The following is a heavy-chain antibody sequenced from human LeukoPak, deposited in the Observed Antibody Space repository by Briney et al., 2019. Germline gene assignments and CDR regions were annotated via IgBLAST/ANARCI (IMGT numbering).Heavy chain of an antibody. CDR2: ISSSSSTI. Sequence: GGSLRLSCAASGFTFSSYSMNWVRQVPGKGLEWVSYISSSSSTIYYADSVKGRFTISRDNAKNSLYLQMNSLRAEDTAVYYCARGRGTAMVNYFDYWGQGTLVTVSS. D-gene: IGHD5-18*01. J-gene: IGHJ4*02. CDR1: GFTFSSYS. V-gene: IGHV3-48*01. CDR3: ARGRGTAMVNYFDY.